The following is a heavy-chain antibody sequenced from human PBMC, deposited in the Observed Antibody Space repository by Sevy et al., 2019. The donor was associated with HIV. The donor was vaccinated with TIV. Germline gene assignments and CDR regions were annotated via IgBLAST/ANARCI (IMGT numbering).Heavy chain of an antibody. V-gene: IGHV1-2*02. J-gene: IGHJ4*02. CDR1: GYTFSGHY. CDR2: INPNSGAT. CDR3: ARVLARGSYGKDFDY. Sequence: ASVKVSCKASGYTFSGHYIHWVRQTPGQGLEWMGWINPNSGATKYAQKFEGRVTMTRDTSISTFYMELNRLRYDDTAVYYCARVLARGSYGKDFDYWGQGTLVTVSS. D-gene: IGHD1-26*01.